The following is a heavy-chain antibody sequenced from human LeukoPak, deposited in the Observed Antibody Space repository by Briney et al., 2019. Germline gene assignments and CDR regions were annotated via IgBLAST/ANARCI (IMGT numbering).Heavy chain of an antibody. CDR1: GFTFSSYE. CDR3: ALVEVVRGDAFDI. D-gene: IGHD3-10*01. V-gene: IGHV3-48*03. J-gene: IGHJ3*02. Sequence: PGGSLRLSCAASGFTFSSYEMNWVRQAPGKGLEWVSYISSSGSTIYYADSVKGRFTISRDNTKNSLYLQMNSLRAEDTAVYYCALVEVVRGDAFDIWGQGTMVTVSS. CDR2: ISSSGSTI.